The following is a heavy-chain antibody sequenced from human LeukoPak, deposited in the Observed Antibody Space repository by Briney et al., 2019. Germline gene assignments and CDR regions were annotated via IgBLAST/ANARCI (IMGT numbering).Heavy chain of an antibody. J-gene: IGHJ4*02. CDR1: GFTFDDYA. CDR3: AKDYCTNGVCYLNYFDY. V-gene: IGHV3-43*02. CDR2: ISGDGGST. Sequence: QPGGSLRLSCAASGFTFDDYAMHWVRQAPGKGLEWVSLISGDGGSTYYADSVKGRFTISRDNSKNSLYLQMNSLRTEDTALYYCAKDYCTNGVCYLNYFDYWGQGTLVTVSS. D-gene: IGHD2-8*01.